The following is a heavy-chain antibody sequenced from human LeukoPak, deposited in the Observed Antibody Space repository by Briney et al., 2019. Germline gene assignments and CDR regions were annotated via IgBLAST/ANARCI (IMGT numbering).Heavy chain of an antibody. CDR2: IIPNFGTA. CDR1: VGTVISYA. J-gene: IGHJ6*03. V-gene: IGHV1-69*05. Sequence: SVTVSFTGTVGTVISYAISWVRQAAGQGREGVGGIIPNFGTANYAQKFQGRLTITTDESTRTAYMELRSLRSEDTAVYYCARGPRGVMAGYYDFWSGEYYYYYSMDVWGKGITVTVSS. CDR3: ARGPRGVMAGYYDFWSGEYYYYYSMDV. D-gene: IGHD3-3*01.